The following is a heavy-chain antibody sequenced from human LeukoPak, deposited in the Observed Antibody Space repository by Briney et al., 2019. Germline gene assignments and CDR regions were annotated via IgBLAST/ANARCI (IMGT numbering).Heavy chain of an antibody. J-gene: IGHJ2*01. CDR2: IYYSGST. CDR1: GVSVSSGGYY. V-gene: IGHV4-61*08. CDR3: AREAPYWYFDL. Sequence: SETLSLTCTVSGVSVSSGGYYWRWIRQPPGKGLEWIGYIYYSGSTNYNPSLKSRVTISRDTSKNQFSLKLSSLTAADTAVYYCAREAPYWYFDLWGRGTLVTVSS.